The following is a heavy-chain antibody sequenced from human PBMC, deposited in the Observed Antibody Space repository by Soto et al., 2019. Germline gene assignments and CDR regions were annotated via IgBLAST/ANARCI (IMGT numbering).Heavy chain of an antibody. CDR2: IIPIFGTA. J-gene: IGHJ5*02. Sequence: GASVKVSCKASGGTFSSYAISWVRQAPGQGLEWMGGIIPIFGTANYAQKFQGRVTITADESTSTAYMELSSLRSEDTAVYYCACTERDYGDYVGRAWGQGTLVTASS. CDR3: ACTERDYGDYVGRA. CDR1: GGTFSSYA. V-gene: IGHV1-69*13. D-gene: IGHD4-17*01.